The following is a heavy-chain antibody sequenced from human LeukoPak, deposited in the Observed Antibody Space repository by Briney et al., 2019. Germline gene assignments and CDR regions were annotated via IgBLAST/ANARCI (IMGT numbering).Heavy chain of an antibody. V-gene: IGHV4-59*08. CDR3: ARVDTTGTYRPDAFDI. J-gene: IGHJ3*02. CDR1: GGSPSNYY. D-gene: IGHD1-1*01. CDR2: IYHSGTA. Sequence: SETLSVTCTVSGGSPSNYYGSWIREPLGKGLEWIGYIYHSGTANNNPSLKSRVTISVDTSKNQFSLKLSSVTAADTAVYYCARVDTTGTYRPDAFDIWGQGTMVTVSS.